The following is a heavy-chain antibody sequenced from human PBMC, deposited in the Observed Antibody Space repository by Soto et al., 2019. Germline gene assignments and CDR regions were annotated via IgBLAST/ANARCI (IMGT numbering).Heavy chain of an antibody. J-gene: IGHJ4*02. CDR3: ARDPEYGSYFDY. D-gene: IGHD3-10*01. Sequence: NPSETLSLTCTVSGGSVSSGSYYWSWVRQTPGKGLEWIGYVYYSGRTNYNPSLKSRVTISIDTSKNQFSLKLTSVTAADTAVYYCARDPEYGSYFDYWGQGTLVT. CDR2: VYYSGRT. V-gene: IGHV4-61*01. CDR1: GGSVSSGSYY.